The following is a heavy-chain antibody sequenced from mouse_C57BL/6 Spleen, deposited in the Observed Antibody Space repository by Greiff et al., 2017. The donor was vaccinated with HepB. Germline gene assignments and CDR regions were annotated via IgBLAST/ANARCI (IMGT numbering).Heavy chain of an antibody. CDR1: GYSFTSYY. V-gene: IGHV1-66*01. Sequence: QVQLQQSGPELVKPGASVKISCKASGYSFTSYYIHWVKQRPGQGLEWIGWIYPGSGNTKYNEKFKGKATLTADTSSSTAYMQLSSLTSEDSAVYYCARGGDGYYKYYAMDYWGQGTSVTVSS. D-gene: IGHD2-3*01. J-gene: IGHJ4*01. CDR3: ARGGDGYYKYYAMDY. CDR2: IYPGSGNT.